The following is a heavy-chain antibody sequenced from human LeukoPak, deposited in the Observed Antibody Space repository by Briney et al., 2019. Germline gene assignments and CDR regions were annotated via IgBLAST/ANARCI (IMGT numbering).Heavy chain of an antibody. CDR2: INPSSGDT. CDR3: ARYYYDSSGYYYAFDI. J-gene: IGHJ3*02. D-gene: IGHD3-22*01. V-gene: IGHV1-2*06. CDR1: GYSFTAYY. Sequence: ASVKVSCKASGYSFTAYYMHWVRQAPGQGLEWMGRINPSSGDTNYAQNFQGRVTMTRDTSISTAYMELSSLRSEDTAVYYCARYYYDSSGYYYAFDIWGQGTMVTVSS.